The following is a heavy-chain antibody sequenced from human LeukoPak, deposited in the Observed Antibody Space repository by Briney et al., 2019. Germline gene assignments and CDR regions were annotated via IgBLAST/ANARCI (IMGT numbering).Heavy chain of an antibody. CDR1: GFTFYDYG. V-gene: IGHV3-20*01. D-gene: IGHD6-13*01. CDR3: AKRPYSSMGGNWFDP. CDR2: INWNGAKI. J-gene: IGHJ5*02. Sequence: GGSLRLSCTASGFTFYDYGMGWVRQVPGKGLEWVSAINWNGAKIGYADSVKGRFTISRHNAKNSLYLQMNSLRAEDTALYHCAKRPYSSMGGNWFDPWGQGALVTVSS.